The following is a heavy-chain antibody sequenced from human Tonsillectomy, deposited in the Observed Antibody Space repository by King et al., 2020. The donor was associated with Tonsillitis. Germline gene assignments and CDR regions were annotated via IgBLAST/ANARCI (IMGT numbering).Heavy chain of an antibody. V-gene: IGHV1-24*01. CDR2: FDPEDGET. D-gene: IGHD3-22*01. Sequence: QLVQSGAEVKKPGASVKVSCKVSGYILTELSMHWERQAPGKGLEWVGGFDPEDGETIYAQNFQGRVTLTEDTSTDTAYMELSSLRSEDTAVYYCATGDKYYCDNNGYYHYWGQGTLVTVSS. CDR3: ATGDKYYCDNNGYYHY. CDR1: GYILTELS. J-gene: IGHJ4*02.